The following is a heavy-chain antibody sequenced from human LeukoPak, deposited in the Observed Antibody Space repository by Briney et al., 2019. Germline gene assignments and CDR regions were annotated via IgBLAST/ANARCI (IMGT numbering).Heavy chain of an antibody. CDR3: ARSVFGSAPPGAFDI. D-gene: IGHD3-3*01. CDR1: GGSISSSNW. J-gene: IGHJ3*02. V-gene: IGHV4-4*02. CDR2: MYHSGST. Sequence: PSETLSLMCAVSGGSISSSNWWSWVRQPPGKGLEWIGEMYHSGSTNYNPSLKSRVTISVDKSKNQFSLKLSSVTAADTAVYYCARSVFGSAPPGAFDIWGQGTMVTVSS.